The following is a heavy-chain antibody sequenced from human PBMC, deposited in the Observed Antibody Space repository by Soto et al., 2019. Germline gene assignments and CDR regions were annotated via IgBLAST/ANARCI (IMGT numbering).Heavy chain of an antibody. Sequence: EVQLLETGGGLVQPGGSLRLSCAASGFTFTTYAMSWVRQPPGKGLEWVSGISSSGDIPYYADSVKGRFTISRDQSKKTVYLQMNSLRAEDTALYYCAKVNSIVGDGDHDYWGQGTLVSVSS. CDR3: AKVNSIVGDGDHDY. D-gene: IGHD4-17*01. J-gene: IGHJ4*02. CDR2: ISSSGDIP. V-gene: IGHV3-23*01. CDR1: GFTFTTYA.